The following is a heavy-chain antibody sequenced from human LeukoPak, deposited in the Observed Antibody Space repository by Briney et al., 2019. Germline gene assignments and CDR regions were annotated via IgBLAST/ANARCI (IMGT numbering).Heavy chain of an antibody. CDR3: ARGENYDFWSGYHYYYYYYGMDV. CDR2: INAGNGNT. J-gene: IGHJ6*02. V-gene: IGHV1-3*01. D-gene: IGHD3-3*01. CDR1: GYTFTSYA. Sequence: ASVGVSCKASGYTFTSYAMHWVRQAPGQRLEWMGWINAGNGNTKYSQKFQGRVTITRDTSASTAYMELSSLRSEDTAVYYCARGENYDFWSGYHYYYYYYGMDVWGQGTTVTVSS.